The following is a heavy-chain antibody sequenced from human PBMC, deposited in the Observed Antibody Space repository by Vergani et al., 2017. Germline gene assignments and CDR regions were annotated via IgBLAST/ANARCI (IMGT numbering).Heavy chain of an antibody. CDR3: ARNRLYSSSWYDYYGMDV. Sequence: QVQLQESGPGLVKPSGTLSLTCAVCGGSISSSNWWSWVRQPPGKGLEWIGEIYHSGSTNYNPSLKSRVTISVDKSKNQFSLKLSSVTAADTAVYYCARNRLYSSSWYDYYGMDVWGQGTTVTVSS. J-gene: IGHJ6*02. CDR1: GGSISSSNW. D-gene: IGHD6-13*01. V-gene: IGHV4-4*02. CDR2: IYHSGST.